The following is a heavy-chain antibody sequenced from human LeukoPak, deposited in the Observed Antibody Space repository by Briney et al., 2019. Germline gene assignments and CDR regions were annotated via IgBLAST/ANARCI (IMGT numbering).Heavy chain of an antibody. CDR2: IYYSGST. V-gene: IGHV4-59*11. CDR3: ARGGTHYDY. D-gene: IGHD1-26*01. J-gene: IGHJ4*02. CDR1: GGSISSHY. Sequence: PSETLSLTCTVSGGSISSHYWSWIRQPPGKGLEWIWYIYYSGSTNYNPSLKSRVTISVDTSKNQFSLKLSSVTAADTAVYYCARGGTHYDYWGQGTLVTVSS.